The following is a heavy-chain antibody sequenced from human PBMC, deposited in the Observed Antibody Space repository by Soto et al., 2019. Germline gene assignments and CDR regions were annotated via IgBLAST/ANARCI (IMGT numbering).Heavy chain of an antibody. D-gene: IGHD3-22*01. Sequence: ASVKVSCKASGYTFTSYGISWVRQAPGQGLEWMGGIIPIYGTANYAQKFQGRVTITADESTSTAYMELSSLRSEDTAVYYCASGPSHDSSPYWGQGTLVTVSS. CDR3: ASGPSHDSSPY. CDR1: GYTFTSYG. V-gene: IGHV1-69*13. CDR2: IIPIYGTA. J-gene: IGHJ4*02.